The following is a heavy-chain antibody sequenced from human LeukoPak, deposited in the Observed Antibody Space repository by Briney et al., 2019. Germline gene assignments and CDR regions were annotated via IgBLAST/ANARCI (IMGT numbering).Heavy chain of an antibody. Sequence: PSETLSLTCTVSGGSISSYYWSWIRQPPGKGLEWIGYIYYSGSTNYNPSLSRRVTISVDTSKNQFSLKLSSLTAADTAVYYCARRITTLLTPLYYFDYWGQGTLVTVSS. CDR2: IYYSGST. V-gene: IGHV4-59*01. CDR1: GGSISSYY. D-gene: IGHD5-24*01. CDR3: ARRITTLLTPLYYFDY. J-gene: IGHJ4*02.